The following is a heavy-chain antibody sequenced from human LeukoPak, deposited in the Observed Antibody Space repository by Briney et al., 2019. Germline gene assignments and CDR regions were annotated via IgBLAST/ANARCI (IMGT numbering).Heavy chain of an antibody. CDR1: GGSFSGYY. CDR3: ARANTYYDFWSGYYAAFDY. D-gene: IGHD3-3*01. V-gene: IGHV4-59*01. CDR2: IYYSGST. J-gene: IGHJ4*02. Sequence: PSETLSLTCAVYGGSFSGYYWSWIRQPPGKGLEWIGYIYYSGSTNYNPSLKSRVTISVDTPKNQFSLKLSSVTAADTAVYYCARANTYYDFWSGYYAAFDYWGQGTLVTVSS.